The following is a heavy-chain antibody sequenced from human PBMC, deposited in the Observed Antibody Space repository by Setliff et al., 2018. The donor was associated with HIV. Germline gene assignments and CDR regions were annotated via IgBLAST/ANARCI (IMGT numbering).Heavy chain of an antibody. D-gene: IGHD4-17*01. CDR3: VRQHGDYAFGS. Sequence: PSETLSLTCAVYGGSFPAYYWSWVRQPPGKGLEWIGEINYSGDTTYNPSLKSRVNMFIDTSKKQFSLKLASVTAADTAVYYCVRQHGDYAFGSWGQGTLVTAS. V-gene: IGHV4-34*01. CDR1: GGSFPAYY. J-gene: IGHJ5*01. CDR2: INYSGDT.